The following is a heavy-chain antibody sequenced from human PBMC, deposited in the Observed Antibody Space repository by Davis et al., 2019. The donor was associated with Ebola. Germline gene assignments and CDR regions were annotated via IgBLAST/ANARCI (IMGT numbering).Heavy chain of an antibody. Sequence: GESLKISCAASGFTFSSYGMHWVRQAPGKGLEWVAVIWYDGSNKYYADSVKGRFTISRDNSKNTLYLQINSLRVEETAVYYCARDPDTSGYYSWFDPWGQGTLVTVSS. D-gene: IGHD6-19*01. V-gene: IGHV3-33*01. CDR3: ARDPDTSGYYSWFDP. J-gene: IGHJ5*02. CDR1: GFTFSSYG. CDR2: IWYDGSNK.